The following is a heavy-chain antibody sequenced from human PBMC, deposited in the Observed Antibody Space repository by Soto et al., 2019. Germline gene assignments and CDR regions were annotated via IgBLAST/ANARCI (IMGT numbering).Heavy chain of an antibody. CDR1: GFTFNNYA. J-gene: IGHJ4*02. Sequence: EVQLLESGGGLVQPGGSLRLSCAASGFTFNNYAMTWDRQAPGKGLEWVSAISGGGDTTSYADSVKGRFTVSRDGSKNTLDLQMSSLRAEDTALYYCAKGRGGSGSLTPSVDFWGQGTLVTVSS. D-gene: IGHD3-10*01. CDR2: ISGGGDTT. CDR3: AKGRGGSGSLTPSVDF. V-gene: IGHV3-23*01.